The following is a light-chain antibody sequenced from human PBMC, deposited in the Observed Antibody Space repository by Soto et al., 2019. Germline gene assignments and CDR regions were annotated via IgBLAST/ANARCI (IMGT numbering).Light chain of an antibody. Sequence: EIVLTQSPGTLSLFPGARDTLSCRASQSLITRYLAWYQQKPGQAPRLLIYGASSRATGIPDRFSGSGSGTDFTLTISRLEPEDFAVYSCQQDGTSPTFGQGTRLEI. V-gene: IGKV3-20*01. CDR2: GAS. CDR1: QSLITRY. J-gene: IGKJ5*01. CDR3: QQDGTSPT.